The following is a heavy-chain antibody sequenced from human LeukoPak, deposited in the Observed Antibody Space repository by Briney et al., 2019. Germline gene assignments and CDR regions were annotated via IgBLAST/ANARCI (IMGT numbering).Heavy chain of an antibody. CDR3: ARDVRGTVPY. D-gene: IGHD3-10*02. Sequence: GGSLRLSCAVSGFTFSSYSMNWVRQAPGKGPEWISSITGKNNYIYYADSVKGRFTISRDNAKNLLYLQMNSLTVEDTAVYFCARDVRGTVPYWGQGTLVTVSS. V-gene: IGHV3-21*01. CDR2: ITGKNNYI. CDR1: GFTFSSYS. J-gene: IGHJ4*02.